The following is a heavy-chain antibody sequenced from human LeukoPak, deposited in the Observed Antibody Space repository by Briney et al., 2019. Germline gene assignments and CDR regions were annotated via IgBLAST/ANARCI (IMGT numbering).Heavy chain of an antibody. CDR3: ARKGLWWFDI. D-gene: IGHD2-21*01. J-gene: IGHJ3*02. CDR2: IYYSGST. V-gene: IGHV4-39*01. Sequence: SETLSLTCTVSGGSISSSSYYWGWIRQPRGKGLEWIGSIYYSGSTYYNPSLKSRVTISVDTSKNQFSLKLSSVTAADTAVYYCARKGLWWFDIWGQGTMVTVSS. CDR1: GGSISSSSYY.